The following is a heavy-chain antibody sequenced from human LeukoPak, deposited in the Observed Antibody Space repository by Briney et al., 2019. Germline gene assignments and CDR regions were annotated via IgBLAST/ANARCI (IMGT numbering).Heavy chain of an antibody. D-gene: IGHD5-18*01. Sequence: SETLSLTCTVPGGSLSSYYWSWVPPPPGEGLEWIGYIYYSGSTNYNPSLKSRVTISVDTSKNQFSLKLSSVTAADTAVYYCARGGYSYVDYFDYWGQGTLVTVSS. CDR2: IYYSGST. CDR3: ARGGYSYVDYFDY. V-gene: IGHV4-59*08. J-gene: IGHJ4*02. CDR1: GGSLSSYY.